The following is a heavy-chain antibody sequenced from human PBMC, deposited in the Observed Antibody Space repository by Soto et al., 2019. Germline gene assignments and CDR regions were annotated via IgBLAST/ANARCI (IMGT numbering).Heavy chain of an antibody. D-gene: IGHD4-17*01. CDR2: ISYDGSNK. V-gene: IGHV3-30*18. Sequence: GGSLRLSCAASGFTFSSYGMHWVRQAPGKGLEWVAVISYDGSNKYYADSVKGRFTISRDNSKNTLYLQMNSLRAEDAAVYYCAKDFGYGDQTVYYFDYWGQGTLVTVSS. CDR3: AKDFGYGDQTVYYFDY. CDR1: GFTFSSYG. J-gene: IGHJ4*02.